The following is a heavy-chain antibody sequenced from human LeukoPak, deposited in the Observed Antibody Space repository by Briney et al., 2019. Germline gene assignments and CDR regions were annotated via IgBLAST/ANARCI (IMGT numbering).Heavy chain of an antibody. CDR2: FDPEDGET. CDR3: ARDRYYDFWSGYYWDPYYYYGMDV. D-gene: IGHD3-3*01. Sequence: ASVKVSCKVSGYTLTELSMHWVRQAPGKGLEWMGGFDPEDGETIYAQKFQGRVTMTRDTSTSTVYMELSSLRSEDTAVYYCARDRYYDFWSGYYWDPYYYYGMDVWGQGTTVTVSS. CDR1: GYTLTELS. J-gene: IGHJ6*02. V-gene: IGHV1-24*01.